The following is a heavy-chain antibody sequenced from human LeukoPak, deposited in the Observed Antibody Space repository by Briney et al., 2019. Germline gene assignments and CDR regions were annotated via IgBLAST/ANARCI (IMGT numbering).Heavy chain of an antibody. J-gene: IGHJ4*02. CDR1: GYSFTSHW. CDR2: VNPDDSAA. CDR3: ARLRWPRGGRGSFDY. V-gene: IGHV5-51*01. D-gene: IGHD3-10*01. Sequence: GESLKISCKGSGYSFTSHWIGWVRQMPGKGLEWMGIVNPDDSAAIYSPSFQGQVTISADKSITTAYLQWSSLKASATAMYYCARLRWPRGGRGSFDYWGQGALVTVSS.